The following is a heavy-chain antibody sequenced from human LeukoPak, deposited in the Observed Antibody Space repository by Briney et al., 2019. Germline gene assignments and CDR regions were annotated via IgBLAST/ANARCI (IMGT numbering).Heavy chain of an antibody. CDR3: ARDPTRPGIAAAGTDY. Sequence: SETLSLTCTVSGYSISSGYYWGWIRQPPGKGLEWIGSIYHSGSTYYNPSLKSRVTISVDTSKNQFSLKLSSVTAADTAVYYCARDPTRPGIAAAGTDYWGQGTLVTVSS. CDR1: GYSISSGYY. V-gene: IGHV4-38-2*02. CDR2: IYHSGST. D-gene: IGHD6-13*01. J-gene: IGHJ4*02.